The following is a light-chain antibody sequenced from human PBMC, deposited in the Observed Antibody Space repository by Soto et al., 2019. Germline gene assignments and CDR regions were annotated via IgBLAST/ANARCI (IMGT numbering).Light chain of an antibody. CDR3: MQALQTPPT. V-gene: IGKV2-28*01. J-gene: IGKJ1*01. CDR2: LGS. Sequence: DIVMTQSPLSLPVTPGEPASISCRSSQSLLKSTGNNYLDWYLQKPGQSPQLLIYLGSNRASGVPDRFSGSGSGTDFTLKISRVEAEDVGVYYCMQALQTPPTFGQGTKVDIK. CDR1: QSLLKSTGNNY.